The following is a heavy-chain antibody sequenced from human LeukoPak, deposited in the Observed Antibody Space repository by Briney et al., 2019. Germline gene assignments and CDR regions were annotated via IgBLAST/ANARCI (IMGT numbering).Heavy chain of an antibody. Sequence: GGSLRLSCAASGFIFSNAWMSWVRQAPGKGLEWVANIKQDGSEKYYVDSVKGRFTISRDNAKNSLYLQMNSLRAEDTAVYYCARAAPDYDFWSGYSTYFDYWGQGTLVTVSS. D-gene: IGHD3-3*01. CDR3: ARAAPDYDFWSGYSTYFDY. V-gene: IGHV3-7*01. CDR1: GFIFSNAW. CDR2: IKQDGSEK. J-gene: IGHJ4*02.